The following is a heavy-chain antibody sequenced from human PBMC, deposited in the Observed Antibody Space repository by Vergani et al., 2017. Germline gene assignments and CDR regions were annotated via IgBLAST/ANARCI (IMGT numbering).Heavy chain of an antibody. J-gene: IGHJ6*02. CDR2: IIPIFGTA. CDR3: ARARVWGSGSWYYYYGMDV. V-gene: IGHV1-69*12. D-gene: IGHD2-15*01. CDR1: GGTFSSYA. Sequence: QVQLVQSGAEVKKPGSSVKVSCKASGGTFSSYAISWVRQAPGQGLEWMGGIIPIFGTANYAQKFQGRVTITADESTSTAYMELSSLRYEDTAVYYCARARVWGSGSWYYYYGMDVWGQGTTVTVSS.